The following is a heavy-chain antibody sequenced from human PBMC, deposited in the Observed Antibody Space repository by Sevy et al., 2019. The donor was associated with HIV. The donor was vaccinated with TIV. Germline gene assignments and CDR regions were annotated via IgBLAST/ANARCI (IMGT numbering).Heavy chain of an antibody. V-gene: IGHV3-23*01. Sequence: GGSLRLSCAASGFTFSSYGMSWVRQAPGKGLQWVSSILNSGGGTTYADSVRGRFTISRDNSKNMLYLQMNRLRAEDSAVYYCTKGDESNDWYSGYWGQGTLVTVSS. J-gene: IGHJ4*02. CDR1: GFTFSSYG. CDR2: ILNSGGGT. CDR3: TKGDESNDWYSGY. D-gene: IGHD3-9*01.